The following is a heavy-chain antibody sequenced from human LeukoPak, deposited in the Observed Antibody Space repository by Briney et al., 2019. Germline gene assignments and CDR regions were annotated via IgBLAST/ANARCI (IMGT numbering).Heavy chain of an antibody. CDR3: ASQRTGGGACAPFDY. J-gene: IGHJ4*02. Sequence: ASVKVSCKASGDTFTDYYMHWGRQAPGQGLEWMGWINHNSGGTDYAQKFQGGVTMTRDTTISTAYMELSRLRSDDTAVYYCASQRTGGGACAPFDYWGQGTLVTVSS. V-gene: IGHV1-2*02. D-gene: IGHD1-26*01. CDR1: GDTFTDYY. CDR2: INHNSGGT.